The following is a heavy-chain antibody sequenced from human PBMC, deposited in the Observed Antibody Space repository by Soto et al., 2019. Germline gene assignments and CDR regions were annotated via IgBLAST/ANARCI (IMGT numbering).Heavy chain of an antibody. CDR3: ARYYDFWSGYYRSRVSWFDP. D-gene: IGHD3-3*01. Sequence: ASVKASCKASGYTFTSYAMHWVRQSPGQRLEWMGWINAGNGNTKYSQKFQGRVTITRDTSASTAYMELSSLRSEDTAVYYCARYYDFWSGYYRSRVSWFDPWGQGTLVTVSS. CDR1: GYTFTSYA. J-gene: IGHJ5*02. CDR2: INAGNGNT. V-gene: IGHV1-3*01.